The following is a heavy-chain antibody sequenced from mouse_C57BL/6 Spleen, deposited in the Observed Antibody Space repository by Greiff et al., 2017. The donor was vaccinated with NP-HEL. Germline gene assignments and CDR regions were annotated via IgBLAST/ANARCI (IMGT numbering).Heavy chain of an antibody. D-gene: IGHD3-1*01. J-gene: IGHJ3*01. CDR3: ARGGYGTAFAY. V-gene: IGHV1-26*01. Sequence: EVQLQQSGPELVKPGASVKISCKASGYTFTDYYMNWVKQSHGKSLEWIGDINPNNGGTSYKQKFKGKATLTVDKSSSTAYMELRSLTSEDSAVYYCARGGYGTAFAYWGQGTLVTVSA. CDR1: GYTFTDYY. CDR2: INPNNGGT.